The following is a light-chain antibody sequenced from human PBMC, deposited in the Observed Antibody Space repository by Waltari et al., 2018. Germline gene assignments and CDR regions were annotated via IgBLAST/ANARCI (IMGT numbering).Light chain of an antibody. Sequence: QSVLTQPPSASGTPGQRVTISCSGSGSNIGINTVNWYQQLPGTAPKLLIYNDNQRPSGVPARFSGSKSVSSASLAIIGLQSDDEANYYCAAWDDSLNGLSFGTGTRVTVL. CDR2: NDN. CDR1: GSNIGINT. CDR3: AAWDDSLNGLS. J-gene: IGLJ1*01. V-gene: IGLV1-44*01.